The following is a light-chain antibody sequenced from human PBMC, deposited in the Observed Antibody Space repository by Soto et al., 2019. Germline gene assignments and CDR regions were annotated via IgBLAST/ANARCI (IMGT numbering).Light chain of an antibody. CDR2: WAS. CDR3: QQYYSTPHT. V-gene: IGKV4-1*01. J-gene: IGKJ5*01. Sequence: DIVMTQSPDSLAVSLGERATINCKSSRTVFYNSNSKNYLAWYQQKPGQPPKLLIYWASTRESGVPDRFSGSWSGTDFTLTISSLQAEDVAVYYCQQYYSTPHTFGQGTRLEIK. CDR1: RTVFYNSNSKNY.